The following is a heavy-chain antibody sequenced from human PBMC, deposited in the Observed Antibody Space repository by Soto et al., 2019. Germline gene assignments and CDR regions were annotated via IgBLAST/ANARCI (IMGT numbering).Heavy chain of an antibody. CDR2: IDWDDDR. CDR3: ARTLYDSSGYYYVQATYYFDY. D-gene: IGHD3-22*01. V-gene: IGHV2-70*01. J-gene: IGHJ4*02. CDR1: GFSLSTSGMC. Sequence: SGPTLVNPTQTLTLTCTFSGFSLSTSGMCVSWIRQPPGKALEWLALIDWDDDRYYSTSLKTRLTISKDTSKNQVVLTMTNMDPVDTATYYCARTLYDSSGYYYVQATYYFDYWGQGTLVTVSS.